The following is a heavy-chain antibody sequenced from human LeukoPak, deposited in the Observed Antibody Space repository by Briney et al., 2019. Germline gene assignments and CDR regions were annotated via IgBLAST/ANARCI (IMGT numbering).Heavy chain of an antibody. CDR2: IDHTVSI. CDR1: AGSFTGYY. Sequence: SETLSLTCAVNAGSFTGYYWSWIRQPPGKGLEWIGEIDHTVSISYNPSLRSRVTISEDTFKNQFSLNLRFVAAADRAIYYCGRGGYGPGSHYRYWGQGTLVTVSS. V-gene: IGHV4-34*01. J-gene: IGHJ4*02. D-gene: IGHD3-10*01. CDR3: GRGGYGPGSHYRY.